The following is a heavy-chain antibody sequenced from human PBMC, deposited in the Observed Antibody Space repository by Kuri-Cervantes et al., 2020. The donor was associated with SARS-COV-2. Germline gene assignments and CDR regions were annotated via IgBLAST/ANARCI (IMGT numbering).Heavy chain of an antibody. CDR1: GGSISSYY. V-gene: IGHV4-59*12. CDR2: IYYSGST. D-gene: IGHD3-22*01. CDR3: ARDGVGIAVVSPFDY. Sequence: SETLSLTCTVSGGSISSYYWSWIRQPPGKGLEWIGYIYYSGSTNYNPSLKSRVTTSVDTSKNQFSLKLSSVTAADTAVYYCARDGVGIAVVSPFDYWGQGTLVTVSS. J-gene: IGHJ4*02.